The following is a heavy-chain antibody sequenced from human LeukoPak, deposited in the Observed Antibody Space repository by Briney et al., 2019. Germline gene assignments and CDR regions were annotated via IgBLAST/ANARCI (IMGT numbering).Heavy chain of an antibody. D-gene: IGHD6-19*01. Sequence: ASVKVSCMASGYTFTGYYMHWVRQAPGQGLEWMGGINPNSGGTNYAQTFQGRVTMTRDTSISKAYMELRRLRSDDTAVYYCASDIAVAGTRSEYYYYYYGMDVWGQGTTVTVSS. CDR3: ASDIAVAGTRSEYYYYYYGMDV. J-gene: IGHJ6*02. V-gene: IGHV1-2*02. CDR2: INPNSGGT. CDR1: GYTFTGYY.